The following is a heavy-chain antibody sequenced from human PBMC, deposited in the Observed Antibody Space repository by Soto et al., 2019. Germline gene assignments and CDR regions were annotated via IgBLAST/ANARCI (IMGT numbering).Heavy chain of an antibody. Sequence: ASVNVSCKASGYTFTSYYINWVRQATGQGLEWMGWMNPNSGNTGYAQKFQGRVTMTRNTSISAAYMELSSLRSEDTAVYYCARGSSRFYYYYYMDVWGKGTTVTVSS. CDR2: MNPNSGNT. CDR3: ARGSSRFYYYYYMDV. J-gene: IGHJ6*03. CDR1: GYTFTSYY. V-gene: IGHV1-8*01.